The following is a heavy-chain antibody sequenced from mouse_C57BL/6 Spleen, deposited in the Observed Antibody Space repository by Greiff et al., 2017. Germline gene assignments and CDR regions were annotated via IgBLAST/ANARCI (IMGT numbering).Heavy chain of an antibody. CDR1: GFNFTGYY. CDR3: ARSVYGSSPMDY. J-gene: IGHJ4*01. V-gene: IGHV14-2*01. D-gene: IGHD1-1*01. CDR2: IDPEDGDT. Sequence: EVQLQQSGAELVKPGASVKLSCKASGFNFTGYYMHWVKQRTEQGLEWIGRIDPEDGDTNYAQKFQGKATITADKSSNTAYLQLSSLTSEDTAVYYCARSVYGSSPMDYWGQGTSVTVSA.